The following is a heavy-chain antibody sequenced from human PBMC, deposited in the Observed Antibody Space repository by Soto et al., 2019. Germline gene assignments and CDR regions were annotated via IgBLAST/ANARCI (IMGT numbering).Heavy chain of an antibody. CDR1: GFTFSNAW. J-gene: IGHJ4*02. D-gene: IGHD5-18*01. CDR2: IKSKTDGGTT. CDR3: TTAPAMATVRLV. Sequence: EVQLVESGGGLVKPGGSLRLSCAASGFTFSNAWMSWVRQAPGKGLEWVGRIKSKTDGGTTDYAAPVKGRFTISRDDSKNTLYLQMNSLKTEDTAVYYCTTAPAMATVRLVWGQGTLVTVSS. V-gene: IGHV3-15*01.